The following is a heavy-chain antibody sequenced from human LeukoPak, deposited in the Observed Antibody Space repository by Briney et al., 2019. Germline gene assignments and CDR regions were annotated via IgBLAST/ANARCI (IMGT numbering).Heavy chain of an antibody. CDR2: IGGSGGST. V-gene: IGHV3-23*01. CDR1: GFTFSSYA. CDR3: AKDRLPTRGYSGYVGY. J-gene: IGHJ4*02. Sequence: GGSLRLSCAASGFTFSSYAMSWVRQAPGKGLEWVSAIGGSGGSTYYADSAKGRFTISRDNSKNTLYLQMNSLRAEDTAVYYCAKDRLPTRGYSGYVGYWGQGTLVTVSS. D-gene: IGHD5-12*01.